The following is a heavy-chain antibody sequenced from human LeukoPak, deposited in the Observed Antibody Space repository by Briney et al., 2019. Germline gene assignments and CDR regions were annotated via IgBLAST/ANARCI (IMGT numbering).Heavy chain of an antibody. D-gene: IGHD3-10*01. J-gene: IGHJ6*03. Sequence: PSETLSLTCTVSGGSISSYYWSWIRQPPGKGLEWIGYIYYSGSTNYNPSLKSRVTISVDTSKNQFSLKLSSVTAADTAVYYCARESSYGSYYYYYYMDVWGKGTTVTISS. CDR3: ARESSYGSYYYYYYMDV. V-gene: IGHV4-59*01. CDR1: GGSISSYY. CDR2: IYYSGST.